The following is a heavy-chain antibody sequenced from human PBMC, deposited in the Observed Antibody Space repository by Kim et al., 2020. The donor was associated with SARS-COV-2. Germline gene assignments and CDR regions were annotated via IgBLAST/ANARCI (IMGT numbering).Heavy chain of an antibody. J-gene: IGHJ4*02. CDR1: GYTLTTYY. V-gene: IGHV1-46*01. D-gene: IGHD3-16*01. Sequence: ASVKVSCKASGYTLTTYYIHWVRQAPGQGLEWLGIIRPSDSSTSYAYKFQGRVTMTKDTSTSTVDMELSSLRSDDTAVYYCARGAAGTVAGGGDYLDYWGQGTLVTVSS. CDR2: IRPSDSST. CDR3: ARGAAGTVAGGGDYLDY.